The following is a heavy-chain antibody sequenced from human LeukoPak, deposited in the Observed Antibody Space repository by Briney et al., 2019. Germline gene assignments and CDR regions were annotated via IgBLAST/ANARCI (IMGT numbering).Heavy chain of an antibody. J-gene: IGHJ4*02. CDR1: GYSFTSYW. V-gene: IGHV5-51*01. D-gene: IGHD5-18*01. CDR2: IYPGDSDI. CDR3: ARQALGYSYGYSDY. Sequence: GESLQISCKGSGYSFTSYWIGWVRQLPGKGLEWMGIIYPGDSDIRYSPSFQGQVTISADKSIRTAYLQWSSLKASDTAMYYCARQALGYSYGYSDYWGQGTLVTVSS.